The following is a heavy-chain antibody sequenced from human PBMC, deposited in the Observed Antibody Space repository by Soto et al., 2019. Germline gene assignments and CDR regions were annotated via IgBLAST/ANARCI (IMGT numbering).Heavy chain of an antibody. Sequence: KSSETLSLTCTVSGGSVSSGKYYWSWIRQPPGKGLEWIGYIYYSGSTNYNPSPKSRVTISVDTSKNQFSLNLSSVTAADTAVYYCARVVSGGLRIDYWGQGTLVTVSS. D-gene: IGHD2-15*01. CDR3: ARVVSGGLRIDY. V-gene: IGHV4-61*01. J-gene: IGHJ4*02. CDR1: GGSVSSGKYY. CDR2: IYYSGST.